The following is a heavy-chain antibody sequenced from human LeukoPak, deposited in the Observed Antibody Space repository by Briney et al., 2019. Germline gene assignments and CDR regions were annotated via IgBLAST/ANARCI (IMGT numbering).Heavy chain of an antibody. D-gene: IGHD4-17*01. J-gene: IGHJ5*02. V-gene: IGHV4-59*01. CDR3: ARAVGDGDYVPWFDP. Sequence: PSETLSLTCTVSGGSISSYYWSWIRQPPGKGLEWIGYIYYSGSTNYNPSLKSRVTISVDTSKNQFSLKLSSVTAADTAVYYCARAVGDGDYVPWFDPWGQGTLVTVSS. CDR1: GGSISSYY. CDR2: IYYSGST.